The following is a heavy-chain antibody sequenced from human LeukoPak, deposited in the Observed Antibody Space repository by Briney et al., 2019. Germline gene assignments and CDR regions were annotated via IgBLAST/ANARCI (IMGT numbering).Heavy chain of an antibody. CDR2: IRYDGGNK. J-gene: IGHJ4*02. CDR3: AKDSGYSYLDY. V-gene: IGHV3-30*02. D-gene: IGHD5-18*01. CDR1: GFTFSSYG. Sequence: PGGSLRLSCAASGFTFSSYGMHWVRQAPGKGLEWVAFIRYDGGNKYYADSVKGRFTISRDNSKNTLYLQMNSLRAEDTAVYYCAKDSGYSYLDYWGRGTLVTVSS.